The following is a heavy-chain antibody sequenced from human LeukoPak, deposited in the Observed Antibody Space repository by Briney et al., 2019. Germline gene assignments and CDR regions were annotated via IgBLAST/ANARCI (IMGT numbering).Heavy chain of an antibody. J-gene: IGHJ4*02. CDR2: MHTSGST. V-gene: IGHV4-4*07. CDR1: GGSFSGYY. D-gene: IGHD3-22*01. CDR3: ARDRYYYDSSGYYRFDY. Sequence: NPSETLSLTCGVYGGSFSGYYWNWIRQPAGKGLEWIGRMHTSGSTNYNPSLKSRVTMSGDTSKNQFSLKLSSVTAADTAVYYCARDRYYYDSSGYYRFDYWGRGTLVTVSS.